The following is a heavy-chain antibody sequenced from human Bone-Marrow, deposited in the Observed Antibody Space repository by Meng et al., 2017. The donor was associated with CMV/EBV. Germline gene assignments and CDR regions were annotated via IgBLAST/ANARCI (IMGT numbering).Heavy chain of an antibody. D-gene: IGHD2-2*01. CDR1: GFTFNSHW. CDR3: ARGYCSSISCLFDY. J-gene: IGHJ4*02. CDR2: IKSDGSST. V-gene: IGHV3-74*01. Sequence: GESLKISCAASGFTFNSHWMHWVRQAPGKGLVWVSRIKSDGSSTNYADSVKGRFTISRDNAKNTLYLQMNSLRAEDTAVYYCARGYCSSISCLFDYWGQGTLVTVSS.